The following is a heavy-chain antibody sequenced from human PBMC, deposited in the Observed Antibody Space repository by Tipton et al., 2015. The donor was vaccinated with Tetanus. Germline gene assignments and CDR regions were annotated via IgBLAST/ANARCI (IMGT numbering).Heavy chain of an antibody. D-gene: IGHD6-19*01. CDR1: GGSISSSSYY. CDR2: IYYSGST. V-gene: IGHV4-39*01. J-gene: IGHJ4*02. Sequence: TLSLTCTVSGGSISSSSYYWGWIRQPPGKGLEWIGSIYYSGSTYYNPSLKSRVTISEDTSKNQFSLKLSSVTAADTAVYYCASLQAVAGTFDYWGQGTLVTVSS. CDR3: ASLQAVAGTFDY.